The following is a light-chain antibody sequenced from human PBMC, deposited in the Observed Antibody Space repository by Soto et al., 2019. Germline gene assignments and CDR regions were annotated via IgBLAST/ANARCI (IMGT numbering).Light chain of an antibody. CDR1: SSDVGSHNL. CDR3: CSYGGSRAV. CDR2: EVS. Sequence: QSALTQPASVSGSPGQSITISCTGTSSDVGSHNLVSWYQQHPGQAPKLMIYEVSKRPLGVSARFSASKSGNTAPLTISGLQAEDEADYSCCSYGGSRAVFGGGTQLTVL. V-gene: IGLV2-23*02. J-gene: IGLJ7*01.